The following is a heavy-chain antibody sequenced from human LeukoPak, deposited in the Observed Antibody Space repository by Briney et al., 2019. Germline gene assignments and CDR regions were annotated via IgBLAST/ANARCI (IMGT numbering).Heavy chain of an antibody. CDR1: GGSFSGCY. D-gene: IGHD3-22*01. J-gene: IGHJ6*03. CDR2: INHSGST. CDR3: ARGRGTMSFQTLYYYYMDV. V-gene: IGHV4-34*01. Sequence: SETLSLTCAVYGGSFSGCYWSWIRQPPGKGLEWIGEINHSGSTNYNPSLKSRVTISVDTSKNQFSLKLSSVTAADTAVYYCARGRGTMSFQTLYYYYMDVWGKGTTVTVSS.